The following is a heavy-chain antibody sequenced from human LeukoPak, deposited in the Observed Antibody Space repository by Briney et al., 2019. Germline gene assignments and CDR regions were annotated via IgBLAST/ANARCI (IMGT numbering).Heavy chain of an antibody. CDR1: GFTFSRHN. J-gene: IGHJ4*02. CDR2: ISSSSSTI. CDR3: ARDLRLDY. Sequence: QSGGSLRLSCAASGFTFSRHNMNWVRQAPGRGPEWVSYISSSSSTIYYADSVKGRFTISRDNAKNSLYLQMNSLRDEDTAVYYCARDLRLDYWGQGALVTVSS. V-gene: IGHV3-48*02.